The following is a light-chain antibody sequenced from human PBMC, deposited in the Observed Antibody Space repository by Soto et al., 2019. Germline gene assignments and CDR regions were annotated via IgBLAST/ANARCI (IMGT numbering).Light chain of an antibody. CDR2: AAS. Sequence: AIRMTQSPSSLSASTGARVTITCRASQGISSYLAWYQQKPGKAPKLLIYAASTLQIGVPSRFSGSGSGTDCTSTISCLQYEDFATYYCQQYYSYPPWTCGQGPNVDIK. V-gene: IGKV1-8*01. CDR1: QGISSY. J-gene: IGKJ1*01. CDR3: QQYYSYPPWT.